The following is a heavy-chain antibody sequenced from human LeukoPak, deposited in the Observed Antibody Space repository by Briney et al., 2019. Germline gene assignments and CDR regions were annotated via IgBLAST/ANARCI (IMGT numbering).Heavy chain of an antibody. CDR1: GASISSYY. CDR2: IRHDGHT. V-gene: IGHV4-38-2*02. D-gene: IGHD3-9*01. J-gene: IGHJ4*02. CDR3: ARDPDDKDFDY. Sequence: PSETLSLTCTVSGASISSYYWGWLRQPPGKGLEWIASIRHDGHTYYNPSLKSRVTIAVDMSKNQFSLTLTSVTAPDTAVYFCARDPDDKDFDYWGQGTLVTVS.